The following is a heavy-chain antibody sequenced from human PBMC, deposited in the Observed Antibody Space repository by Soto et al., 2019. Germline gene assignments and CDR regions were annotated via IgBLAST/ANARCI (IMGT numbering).Heavy chain of an antibody. J-gene: IGHJ4*02. D-gene: IGHD1-7*01. CDR1: GGSLSDYY. Sequence: PSETLSLTCAVYGGSLSDYYWNWLRQPPGKGLEWIGEINHRGTTSYNPSLKSRVDISADTAMTQFSLTLSSVTAADTAVYYCARAGRSLMELAPSPITPIDWGKGTLVPVSS. CDR2: INHRGTT. CDR3: ARAGRSLMELAPSPITPID. V-gene: IGHV4-34*01.